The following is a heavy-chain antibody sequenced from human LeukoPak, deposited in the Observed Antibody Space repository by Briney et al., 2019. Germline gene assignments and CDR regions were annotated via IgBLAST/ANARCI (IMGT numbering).Heavy chain of an antibody. CDR2: IKQDGSEK. V-gene: IGHV3-7*01. CDR3: AREGDLESFDY. Sequence: GGSLRLSCAASGFTFTNYAMSWVRQAPGKGLEWVANIKQDGSEKYYVDSVKGRFTISRDNAKNSLYLQMNSLRAEDTAVYYCAREGDLESFDYWGQGTLVTVSS. D-gene: IGHD2-21*02. J-gene: IGHJ4*02. CDR1: GFTFTNYA.